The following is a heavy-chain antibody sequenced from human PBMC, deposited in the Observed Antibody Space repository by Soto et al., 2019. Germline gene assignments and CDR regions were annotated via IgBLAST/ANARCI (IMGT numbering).Heavy chain of an antibody. CDR3: ATPTERGTTFWSGYNYYYGMDV. D-gene: IGHD3-3*01. CDR1: GGTFSSYA. CDR2: IIPIFGTA. Sequence: PSVKVSCKASGGTFSSYAISWVRQAPGQGLEWMGGIIPIFGTANYAQKFQGRVTITADKSTSTAYMELSSLRSEDTAVYYCATPTERGTTFWSGYNYYYGMDVWGQGTTVTVSS. V-gene: IGHV1-69*06. J-gene: IGHJ6*02.